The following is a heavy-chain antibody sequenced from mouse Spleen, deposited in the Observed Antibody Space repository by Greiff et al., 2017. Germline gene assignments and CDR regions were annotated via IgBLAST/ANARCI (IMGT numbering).Heavy chain of an antibody. V-gene: IGHV5-12*01. D-gene: IGHD4-1*01. CDR1: GFTFSDYY. Sequence: EVMLVESGGGLVQPGGSLKLSCAASGFTFSDYYMYWVRQTPEKRLEWVAYISNGGGSTYYPDTVKGRFTISRDNAKNTLYLQMSRLKSEDTAMYYCARQLGGGFDYWGQGTTLTVSS. CDR3: ARQLGGGFDY. J-gene: IGHJ2*01. CDR2: ISNGGGST.